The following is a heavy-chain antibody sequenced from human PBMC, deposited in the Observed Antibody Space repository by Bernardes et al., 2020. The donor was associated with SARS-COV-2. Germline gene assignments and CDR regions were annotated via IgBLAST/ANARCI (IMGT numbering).Heavy chain of an antibody. CDR1: GFTVSSNY. V-gene: IGHV3-53*01. D-gene: IGHD6-13*01. CDR2: IYSGGST. Sequence: GGSLRLSCTASGFTVSSNYMNWVRQAPGKGLEWVSVIYSGGSTYYSDSVKGRFTISRDNSKNTLYLQMNSLRTEDTTVYYCAGMLAAAGTNYYYYYGMDVWGKGITVTVSS. J-gene: IGHJ6*04. CDR3: AGMLAAAGTNYYYYYGMDV.